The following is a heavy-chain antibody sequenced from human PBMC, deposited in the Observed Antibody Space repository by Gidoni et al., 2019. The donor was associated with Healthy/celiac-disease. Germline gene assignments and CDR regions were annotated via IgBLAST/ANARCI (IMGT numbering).Heavy chain of an antibody. CDR3: ARDRLELRDYYYYMDV. J-gene: IGHJ6*03. Sequence: QVQLQESGPGLVKPSETLSLTCTVSGGSISSYYWSWIRQPPGKGLEWIGYIYYSGSTNYNPSLKSRVTISVDTSKNQFSLKLSSVTAADTAVYYCARDRLELRDYYYYMDVWGKGTTVTVSS. V-gene: IGHV4-59*01. CDR1: GGSISSYY. CDR2: IYYSGST. D-gene: IGHD1-7*01.